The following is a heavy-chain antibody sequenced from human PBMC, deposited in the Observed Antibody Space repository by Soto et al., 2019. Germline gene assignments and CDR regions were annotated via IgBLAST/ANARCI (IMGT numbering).Heavy chain of an antibody. Sequence: PSETLSLTCAFSGFSISSSNWWSWVRQPPGKGLEWIGEIYHSGSTNYNPSLKSRVTISVDKSKNQFSLKLSSVTAADTAVYYCARVRTTEYYYGMDVWGQGTTVTVSS. CDR2: IYHSGST. V-gene: IGHV4-4*02. CDR1: GFSISSSNW. J-gene: IGHJ6*02. D-gene: IGHD4-17*01. CDR3: ARVRTTEYYYGMDV.